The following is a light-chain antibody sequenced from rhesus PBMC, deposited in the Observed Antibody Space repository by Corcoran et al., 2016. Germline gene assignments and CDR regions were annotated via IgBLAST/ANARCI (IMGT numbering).Light chain of an antibody. CDR3: QQESSWPLT. V-gene: IGKV3-35*01. J-gene: IGKJ4*01. Sequence: IIMTQSPATLSLSPGERATLSCRASQSVNSNLAWYQQKPGQPPRLLIYDASNRATGIPDRFSGSCSGTDFTLTITSLGPEDVGVYYCQQESSWPLTFGGGTKVEIK. CDR1: QSVNSN. CDR2: DAS.